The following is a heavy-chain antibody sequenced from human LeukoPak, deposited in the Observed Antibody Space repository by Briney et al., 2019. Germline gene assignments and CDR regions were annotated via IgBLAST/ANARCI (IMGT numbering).Heavy chain of an antibody. J-gene: IGHJ3*02. Sequence: GGSLRLSCAASGFTFSSYSMNWVRQAPGKGLEWISYISSSSSTIYYANSVRGRFTISRDNAKNSLYLQMNSLRDEDTAVYYCAEFRSSTVDIWGQGTMVTVSS. CDR2: ISSSSSTI. CDR1: GFTFSSYS. V-gene: IGHV3-48*02. CDR3: AEFRSSTVDI. D-gene: IGHD2/OR15-2a*01.